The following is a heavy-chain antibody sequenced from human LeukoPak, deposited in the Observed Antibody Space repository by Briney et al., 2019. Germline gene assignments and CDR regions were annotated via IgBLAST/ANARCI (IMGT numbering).Heavy chain of an antibody. CDR3: ARSSSYYYADY. CDR2: INHSGST. D-gene: IGHD3-10*01. CDR1: GGSFSDYY. V-gene: IGHV4-34*01. Sequence: PSETLSLTCAVYGGSFSDYYWSWIRQPPGKGLEWIGEINHSGSTNYNPSLKSRVTISVDTSENQLSLRLSSVTAADTAVYYCARSSSYYYADYWGQGTLVTVSS. J-gene: IGHJ4*02.